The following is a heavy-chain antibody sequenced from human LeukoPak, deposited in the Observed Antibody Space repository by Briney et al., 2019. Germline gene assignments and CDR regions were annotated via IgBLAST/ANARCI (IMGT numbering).Heavy chain of an antibody. CDR3: ESAKSQNIGYCTTTSCYRMDV. Sequence: SVKVSCKASGGTFSSYAISWVRQAPGQGLEWMGGIIPMYGTTNYAQNFQGRVTTTADESTTTAYIELSSLRSEDTAVYYCESAKSQNIGYCTTTSCYRMDVWGQGTTVTVFS. J-gene: IGHJ6*02. CDR1: GGTFSSYA. CDR2: IIPMYGTT. D-gene: IGHD2-2*02. V-gene: IGHV1-69*13.